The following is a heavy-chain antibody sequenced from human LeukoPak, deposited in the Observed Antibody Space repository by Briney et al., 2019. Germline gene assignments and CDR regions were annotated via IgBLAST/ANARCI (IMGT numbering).Heavy chain of an antibody. J-gene: IGHJ4*02. D-gene: IGHD2-15*01. CDR3: ARDCIGCHGFDY. V-gene: IGHV1-18*01. Sequence: ASVKVSCKASGYTFTNYGITWVRQAPGQGLELMGWVSAYADDTNYVQKFQGRITMTTDTSTSTAYVELRSLRSDDTAVYYCARDCIGCHGFDYWGQGTLVTVSS. CDR2: VSAYADDT. CDR1: GYTFTNYG.